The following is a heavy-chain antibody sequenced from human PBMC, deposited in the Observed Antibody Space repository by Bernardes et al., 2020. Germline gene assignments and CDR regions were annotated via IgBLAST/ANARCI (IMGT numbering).Heavy chain of an antibody. D-gene: IGHD3-22*01. CDR3: ARDLDDSSGMGYYFDY. Sequence: ASVKVSCKASGYTFTSYCISWVRQAPGQGLEWIGWISAYNGNTNYAQKLQGRVTMTTDTSTSTAYMELRSLRSDDTAVYYCARDLDDSSGMGYYFDYWSQGTVVTVS. CDR2: ISAYNGNT. V-gene: IGHV1-18*04. J-gene: IGHJ4*02. CDR1: GYTFTSYC.